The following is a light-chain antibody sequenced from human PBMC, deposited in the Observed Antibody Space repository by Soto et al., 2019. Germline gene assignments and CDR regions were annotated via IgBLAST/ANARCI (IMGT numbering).Light chain of an antibody. V-gene: IGKV3-15*01. CDR3: QQYNNWPGT. CDR1: QSVSSD. Sequence: EIVMTQSPATLSVSPGERATLSCRASQSVSSDLAWYQQKPGQAPMLLIYGASTRATGIPARFIGSGSGTEFTLTISSLQSEDLAVYYCQQYNNWPGTFGQGTKVEIK. CDR2: GAS. J-gene: IGKJ1*01.